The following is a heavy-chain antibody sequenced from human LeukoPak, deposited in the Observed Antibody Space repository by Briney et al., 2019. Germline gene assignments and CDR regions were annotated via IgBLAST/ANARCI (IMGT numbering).Heavy chain of an antibody. Sequence: QPGGSLRLSCAASGFTFSSYAMSWVRQAPGKGLEWVSSISGSGDNTKNADSVQGRFTISRDNFKNTVSLQMNSLRAEDTAVYYCAKDRKCNTVTCRDAFDVWGQGTKVTVSS. V-gene: IGHV3-23*01. J-gene: IGHJ3*01. D-gene: IGHD2-8*01. CDR3: AKDRKCNTVTCRDAFDV. CDR1: GFTFSSYA. CDR2: ISGSGDNT.